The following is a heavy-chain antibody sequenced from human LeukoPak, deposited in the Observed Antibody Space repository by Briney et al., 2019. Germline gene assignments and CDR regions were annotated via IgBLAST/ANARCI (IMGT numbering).Heavy chain of an antibody. CDR2: IYYSGST. CDR3: AREGARATVFAFDI. CDR1: GGSISSYY. Sequence: SETLSLTCTVSGGSISSYYWSWIRQPPGKGQEWIGYIYYSGSTNYNPSLKSRVTISVDTSKNQFSLKLSSVTAADTAVYYCAREGARATVFAFDIWGQGTMVTVSS. J-gene: IGHJ3*02. D-gene: IGHD4-17*01. V-gene: IGHV4-59*01.